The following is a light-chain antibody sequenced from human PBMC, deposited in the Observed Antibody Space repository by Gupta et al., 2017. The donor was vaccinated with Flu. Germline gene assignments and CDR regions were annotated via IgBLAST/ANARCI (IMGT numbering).Light chain of an antibody. CDR3: SSYTSSSTLGV. CDR1: SSDVGGYNY. Sequence: QCALTQSASVSGSPGQSITISCTGTSSDVGGYNYVSWYQQHPGKAPKLMIYEVSNRPSGVSNRFSGSKSGNTASLTISGLQAEDEADYYCSSYTSSSTLGVFGGGTKLTVL. V-gene: IGLV2-14*01. J-gene: IGLJ3*02. CDR2: EVS.